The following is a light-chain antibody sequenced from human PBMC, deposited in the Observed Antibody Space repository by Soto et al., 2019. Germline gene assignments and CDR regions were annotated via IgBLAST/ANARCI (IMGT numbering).Light chain of an antibody. J-gene: IGLJ1*01. Sequence: QSALTHPPSASGSAGQSVTISCTGTSSDVGGYNYVSWYQQHPGKAPKLMIYEVSKRPSGVPDRFSASKSGNTASLFISGLKDEDEADYYCSSYTSDSSYVFGSGTKVTVL. V-gene: IGLV2-8*01. CDR3: SSYTSDSSYV. CDR2: EVS. CDR1: SSDVGGYNY.